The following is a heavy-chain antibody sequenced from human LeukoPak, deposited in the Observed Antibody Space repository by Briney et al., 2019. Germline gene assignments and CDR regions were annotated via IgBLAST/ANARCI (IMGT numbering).Heavy chain of an antibody. J-gene: IGHJ5*02. CDR2: IKSRTDNYAT. CDR3: TRLRDHDFRFDP. V-gene: IGHV3-73*01. Sequence: GGSLRLSCAASGFILSDSAMHWVRQASGKGLEWVGRIKSRTDNYATAYAASVKGRFTISRDDSKNTAYLQMNSLKTEDTAVYYCTRLRDHDFRFDPWGQGTLVTVSS. D-gene: IGHD3-3*01. CDR1: GFILSDSA.